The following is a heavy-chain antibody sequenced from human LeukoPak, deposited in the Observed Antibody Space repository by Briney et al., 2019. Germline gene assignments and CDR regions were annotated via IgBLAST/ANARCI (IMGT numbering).Heavy chain of an antibody. J-gene: IGHJ4*02. CDR1: GFTFSRHG. CDR3: AKDYCSGGSCYVFDY. V-gene: IGHV3-30*18. D-gene: IGHD2-15*01. CDR2: ISYDGSNK. Sequence: GRSLRLSCATSGFTFSRHGMHWVRQAPGKGLEWVAVISYDGSNKYYADSVKGRFTISRDNSKNTLYLQMNSLRAEDTAVYYCAKDYCSGGSCYVFDYWGQGTLVTVSS.